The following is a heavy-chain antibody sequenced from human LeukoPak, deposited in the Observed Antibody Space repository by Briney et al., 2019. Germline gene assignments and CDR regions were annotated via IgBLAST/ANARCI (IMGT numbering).Heavy chain of an antibody. V-gene: IGHV4-39*07. CDR1: GGSISSSSYS. CDR3: ARRVRSADYRLDY. Sequence: SETLSLTCTVSGGSISSSSYSWTWIRQPPGKSLEWVGEISPSGNTQYNPSLKSRVTISLDASKSQFYLKLNSVTAADTAVYYCARRVRSADYRLDYWGQGTLVTVSS. J-gene: IGHJ4*02. D-gene: IGHD4-11*01. CDR2: ISPSGNT.